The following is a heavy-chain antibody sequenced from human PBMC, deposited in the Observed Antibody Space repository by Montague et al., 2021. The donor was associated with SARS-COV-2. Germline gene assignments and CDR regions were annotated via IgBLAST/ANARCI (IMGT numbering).Heavy chain of an antibody. V-gene: IGHV4-39*01. Sequence: SETLSLTCTVSGGSISSSSYYWGWIRQPPGKGLEWIGSIYYSGSTYYNPSLKSRVTVSVDTSKNQSSLKLSSVTAADSAVYYCARHGKTRIAMIVVVIGYFGYWGQGTLVTVSS. CDR1: GGSISSSSYY. J-gene: IGHJ4*02. D-gene: IGHD3-22*01. CDR2: IYYSGST. CDR3: ARHGKTRIAMIVVVIGYFGY.